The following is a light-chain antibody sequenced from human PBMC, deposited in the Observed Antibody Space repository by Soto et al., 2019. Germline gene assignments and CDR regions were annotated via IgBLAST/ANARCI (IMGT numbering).Light chain of an antibody. CDR1: SSDIGGYNY. CDR3: SSYSTGDTLVV. J-gene: IGLJ2*01. V-gene: IGLV2-14*03. Sequence: QSALTQPASVSGSPGQSITISCTGSSSDIGGYNYVSWYQQHPDKAPKVIIYDVSDRPSGVSDRFSGSKSGNTASLTISGLQAEDEADYYCSSYSTGDTLVVFGGGTQLTVL. CDR2: DVS.